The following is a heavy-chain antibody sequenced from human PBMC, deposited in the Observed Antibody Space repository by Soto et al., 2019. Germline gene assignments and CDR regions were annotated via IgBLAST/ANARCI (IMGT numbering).Heavy chain of an antibody. Sequence: SETLSLTCTVSGGSISSGGYYWSWIRQHPGKGLEWIGYIYYSGSTYYNPSLKSRVTISVDTSKNQFSLKLSSVTAADTAVYYCARGESKLYYYYGMDVWGQGATDTVSS. J-gene: IGHJ6*02. CDR3: ARGESKLYYYYGMDV. CDR1: GGSISSGGYY. CDR2: IYYSGST. V-gene: IGHV4-31*03.